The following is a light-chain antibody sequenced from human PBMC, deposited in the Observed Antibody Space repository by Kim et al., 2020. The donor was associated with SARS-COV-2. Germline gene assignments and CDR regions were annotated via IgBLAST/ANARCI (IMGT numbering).Light chain of an antibody. V-gene: IGKV1-5*01. CDR2: DAS. Sequence: DIQMTQSPSTPSASVGDRVTIACRASQSISAWLAWYQQKPGKAPKLLIYDASTLESGVPSRFSGSGSGTDFTLTISSLQPDDSATYYCQEYNGYWTFGQGTKVDI. J-gene: IGKJ1*01. CDR3: QEYNGYWT. CDR1: QSISAW.